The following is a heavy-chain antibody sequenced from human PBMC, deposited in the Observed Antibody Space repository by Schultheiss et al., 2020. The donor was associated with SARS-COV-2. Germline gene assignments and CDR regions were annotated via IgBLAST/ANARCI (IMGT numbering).Heavy chain of an antibody. D-gene: IGHD3-22*01. V-gene: IGHV4-34*01. J-gene: IGHJ4*02. CDR1: GGSFSGFY. CDR3: ARLGYYDLSANY. CDR2: INHSGIT. Sequence: SETLSLTCAVYGGSFSGFYWSWIRQPPGKGLEWIGEINHSGITNYNPSLKSRVTISVDTSKNHFSLKLTSVTAADTAVWYCARLGYYDLSANYWGQGTLVTVSS.